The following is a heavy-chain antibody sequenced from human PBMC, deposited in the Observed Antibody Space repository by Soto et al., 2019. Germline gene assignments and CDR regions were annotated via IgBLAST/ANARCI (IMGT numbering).Heavy chain of an antibody. Sequence: QVQLQESGPGLVKPSETLSLTCTVSGGSVSSGSYYWSWIRQPPGKGLEWIGYIYYRGSTNYNPSHKSRVTIPVDTSKNQFSLKLSSVTAADTAVYYCARGPPGPGHNWFDPWGQGTLVTVSS. CDR3: ARGPPGPGHNWFDP. CDR1: GGSVSSGSYY. CDR2: IYYRGST. V-gene: IGHV4-61*01. J-gene: IGHJ5*02.